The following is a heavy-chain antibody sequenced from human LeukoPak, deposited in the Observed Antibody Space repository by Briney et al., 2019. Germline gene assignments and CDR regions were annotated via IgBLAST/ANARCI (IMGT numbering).Heavy chain of an antibody. Sequence: GASVKVSCKASGYTFTGHYIHWVRQAPGQGLEWMGWINPKNAATNYAQKFQGRVTMTRDTSTGTAYMELSRLRSDDTAVYYCARVGGSDHFDYWGQGTLVTVSS. J-gene: IGHJ4*02. CDR1: GYTFTGHY. CDR3: ARVGGSDHFDY. CDR2: INPKNAAT. D-gene: IGHD1-26*01. V-gene: IGHV1-2*02.